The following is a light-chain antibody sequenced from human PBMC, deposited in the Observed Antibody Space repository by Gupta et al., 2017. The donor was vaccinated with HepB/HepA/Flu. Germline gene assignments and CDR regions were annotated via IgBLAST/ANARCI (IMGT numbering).Light chain of an antibody. J-gene: IGLJ3*02. V-gene: IGLV2-18*02. CDR1: DVGSYNR. CDR3: TSYTSTNTWV. Sequence: QSALTQPPSVSGSPGQSVTISCTGRDVGSYNRVSWYQQPPGTAPKLMIYEVTHRPSGVPDRFSGSKSGNTASLTISGLQTEDEADYFCTSYTSTNTWVFGGGTKLTVL. CDR2: EVT.